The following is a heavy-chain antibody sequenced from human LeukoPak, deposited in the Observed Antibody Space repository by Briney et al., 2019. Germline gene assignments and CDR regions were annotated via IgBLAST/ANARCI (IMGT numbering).Heavy chain of an antibody. V-gene: IGHV4-34*01. CDR1: GGSFSGYY. J-gene: IGHJ4*02. CDR3: ARMDSAPYYFDY. D-gene: IGHD2-2*03. CDR2: INHSGST. Sequence: SETLSLTCAVYGGSFSGYYWSWIRQPPGKGLEWIGEINHSGSTNYNPSLKSRVTISVDTSKNQFSLKLSSVTAADTAVYCCARMDSAPYYFDYWGQGTLVTVSS.